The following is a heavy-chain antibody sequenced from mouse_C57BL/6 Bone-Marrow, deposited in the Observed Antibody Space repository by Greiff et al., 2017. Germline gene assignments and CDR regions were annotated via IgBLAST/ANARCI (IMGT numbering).Heavy chain of an antibody. V-gene: IGHV1-81*01. D-gene: IGHD4-1*01. CDR2: IYPRSGST. Sequence: QVQLQQSGAELARPGASVKLSCKASGYTFTSYCISWVKQRPGQGLEWIGEIYPRSGSTYYNKTFKGKATLTADKSTSTAYMERSSLTSEDSAVYFCARSWDDAIDDGGQGTSVTVSS. CDR3: ARSWDDAIDD. CDR1: GYTFTSYC. J-gene: IGHJ4*01.